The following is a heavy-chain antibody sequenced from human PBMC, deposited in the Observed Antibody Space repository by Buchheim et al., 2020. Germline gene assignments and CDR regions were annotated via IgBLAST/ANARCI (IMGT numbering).Heavy chain of an antibody. Sequence: QVQLVESGGGVVQPGRSLRLSCAASGFTFSSYGMHWVRQAPGKGLEWVAVISYDGSNKYYSDSVKGRFTISRDNSKNTLYLQMNSLRAEDTDVYYCAKDRKFIAAASTRWPKDGMDVWGQGTT. CDR2: ISYDGSNK. CDR1: GFTFSSYG. V-gene: IGHV3-30*18. J-gene: IGHJ6*01. D-gene: IGHD6-13*01. CDR3: AKDRKFIAAASTRWPKDGMDV.